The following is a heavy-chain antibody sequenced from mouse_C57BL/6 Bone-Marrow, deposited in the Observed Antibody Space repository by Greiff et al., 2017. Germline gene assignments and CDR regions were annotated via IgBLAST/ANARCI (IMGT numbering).Heavy chain of an antibody. D-gene: IGHD1-1*01. Sequence: QVQLQQPGAELVMPGASVKLSCKASGYTFTSYWMHWVKQRPGQGLEWIGEIDPSDSYTNYNQKFKSKATLTVDKSSSTAYMQLSSLTSEDSAVYYCARRGSYYGSSPYYFDYWGQGTTLTVSS. V-gene: IGHV1-69*01. CDR1: GYTFTSYW. CDR2: IDPSDSYT. CDR3: ARRGSYYGSSPYYFDY. J-gene: IGHJ2*01.